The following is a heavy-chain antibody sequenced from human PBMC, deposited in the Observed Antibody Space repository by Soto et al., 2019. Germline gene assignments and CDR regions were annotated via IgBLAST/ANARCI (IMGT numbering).Heavy chain of an antibody. V-gene: IGHV4-34*01. D-gene: IGHD2-2*01. CDR3: ARRGCSSTSCYGFDY. J-gene: IGHJ4*02. CDR2: INHSGST. Sequence: QVQLQQWGAGLLKPSETLSLTCAVYGGSFSGYYWSWLRQPPGKGLEWIGEINHSGSTNYNPSLKSRVTISVDTSKNQFSLKLSSVTAADTAVYYCARRGCSSTSCYGFDYWGQGTLVTVSS. CDR1: GGSFSGYY.